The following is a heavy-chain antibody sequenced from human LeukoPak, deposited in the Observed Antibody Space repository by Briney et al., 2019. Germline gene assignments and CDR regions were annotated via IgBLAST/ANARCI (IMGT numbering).Heavy chain of an antibody. CDR2: IIPILGIA. D-gene: IGHD3-3*01. CDR1: GGTFSSYA. Sequence: ASVKVSCKASGGTFSSYAISWVRQAPGQGLEWMGRIIPILGIANYAQKFQGRVTITADKSTSTAYMELSSLRSEDTAVYYCARYYDFWSGLDVWGQGTTVTVSS. CDR3: ARYYDFWSGLDV. J-gene: IGHJ6*02. V-gene: IGHV1-69*04.